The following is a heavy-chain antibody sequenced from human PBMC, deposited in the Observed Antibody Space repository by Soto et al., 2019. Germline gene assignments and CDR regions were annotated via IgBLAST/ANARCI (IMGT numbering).Heavy chain of an antibody. Sequence: SETLSLTCSVSGGSISNYYWSWIRQSPGKGLEWIGYIYYNGNTHYNPSLRSRVTMSVDTSKNQFSLNLSSVTAADTAVYYCARAGLXVVPAGILHLXSWGQGTLVXVSS. CDR1: GGSISNYY. J-gene: IGHJ4*02. CDR3: ARAGLXVVPAGILHLXS. CDR2: IYYNGNT. V-gene: IGHV4-59*01. D-gene: IGHD2-2*01.